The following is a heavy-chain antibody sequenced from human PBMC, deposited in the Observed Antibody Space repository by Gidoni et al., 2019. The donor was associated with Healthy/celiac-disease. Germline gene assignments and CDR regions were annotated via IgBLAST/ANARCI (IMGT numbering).Heavy chain of an antibody. CDR2: LSGSGGST. J-gene: IGHJ4*02. Sequence: EVQLLESGGGLVQPGGSLRLSCAASGFTFSSYAMSWVRQAPGKGLEWVSALSGSGGSTYYADSVKGRFTISRDNSKNTLYLQMNSLRAEDTAVYYCARDSSGYSDFDYWGQGTLVTVSS. D-gene: IGHD3-22*01. V-gene: IGHV3-23*01. CDR1: GFTFSSYA. CDR3: ARDSSGYSDFDY.